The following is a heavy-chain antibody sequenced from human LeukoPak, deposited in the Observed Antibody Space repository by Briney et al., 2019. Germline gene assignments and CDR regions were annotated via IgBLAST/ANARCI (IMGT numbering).Heavy chain of an antibody. CDR3: AKDRGGRGTIFGFDY. Sequence: SVKVSCKASGGTFSSYAISWVRQAPGQGLEWMGGIIPIFGTANYAQKFQGRVTITADESTSTAYMELSSLRSEDTAVYYCAKDRGGRGTIFGFDYWGQGTLVTVSS. J-gene: IGHJ4*02. V-gene: IGHV1-69*13. CDR1: GGTFSSYA. CDR2: IIPIFGTA. D-gene: IGHD3-3*01.